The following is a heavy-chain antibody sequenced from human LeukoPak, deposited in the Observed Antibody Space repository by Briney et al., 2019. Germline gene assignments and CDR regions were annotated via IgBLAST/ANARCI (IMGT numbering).Heavy chain of an antibody. V-gene: IGHV3-7*01. Sequence: GGSLRLSCAASGFTFSSYWMSWVRQAPGKGLEWVANIKQDGSEKYYVDSVKGRFTISRDNAKNSLYLQMNSLRAEDTAVYYCARDNDYGDYLFYCYYYMDVWGKGTTVTVSS. CDR2: IKQDGSEK. CDR3: ARDNDYGDYLFYCYYYMDV. D-gene: IGHD4-17*01. CDR1: GFTFSSYW. J-gene: IGHJ6*03.